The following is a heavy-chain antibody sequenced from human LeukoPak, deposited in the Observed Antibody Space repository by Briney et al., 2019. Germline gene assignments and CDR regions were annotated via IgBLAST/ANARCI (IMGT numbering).Heavy chain of an antibody. CDR1: GFTFSSYS. CDR3: ARDPGLSAAGTIGHFDY. J-gene: IGHJ4*02. CDR2: ISSSGSYI. Sequence: GGSLRLSCAASGFTFSSYSMNWVRQAPGKGLEWVSSISSSGSYIYYADSVKGRFTISRDNAKNSLYLQMNSLRAEDTAVYYCARDPGLSAAGTIGHFDYWGQGTLVTVSS. D-gene: IGHD6-25*01. V-gene: IGHV3-21*01.